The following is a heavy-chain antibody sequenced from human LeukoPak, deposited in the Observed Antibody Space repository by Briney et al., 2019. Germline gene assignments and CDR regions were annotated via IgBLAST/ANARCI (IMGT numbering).Heavy chain of an antibody. CDR3: GRDRFLGWGTWFDP. D-gene: IGHD3-3*01. CDR1: GFTFSRYA. Sequence: GGSLRLSCAASGFTFSRYAMHWVRQAPGKGLEWVAHISYDGSNKYYADSVKGRFTISRDNSKNTLYLQMKSLRAEDTAVYYCGRDRFLGWGTWFDPWGQGTLVTVSS. J-gene: IGHJ5*02. CDR2: ISYDGSNK. V-gene: IGHV3-30-3*01.